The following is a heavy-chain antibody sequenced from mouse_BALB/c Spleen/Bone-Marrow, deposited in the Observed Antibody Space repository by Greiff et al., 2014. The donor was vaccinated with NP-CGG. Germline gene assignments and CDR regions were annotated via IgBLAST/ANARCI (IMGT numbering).Heavy chain of an antibody. V-gene: IGHV14-3*02. CDR2: IDPANGNT. CDR3: ASYVYGYYFDY. D-gene: IGHD2-2*01. CDR1: GFNIKDTY. J-gene: IGHJ2*01. Sequence: VQLQQPGAELVKPGASVKLSCTASGFNIKDTYMHWVKQRPERGLEWIGRIDPANGNTKYDPKFQGKASITADTSSNTAYLQLSSLTSEDTAVYYCASYVYGYYFDYWGQGTTLTVSS.